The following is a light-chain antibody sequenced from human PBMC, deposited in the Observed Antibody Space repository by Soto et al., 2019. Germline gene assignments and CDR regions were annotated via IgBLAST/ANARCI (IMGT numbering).Light chain of an antibody. J-gene: IGLJ1*01. V-gene: IGLV2-14*01. CDR3: SSYTTSSTPPYV. CDR1: SSDVGGYNC. CDR2: DVS. Sequence: QSALTQPASVSGSPGQSITISCTGTSSDVGGYNCVSWYQQHPGKAPKLMIYDVSNRPAGVSNRFSGSKSRNTASLAISGLQAEDEAHYYCSSYTTSSTPPYVFGTGTKLTVL.